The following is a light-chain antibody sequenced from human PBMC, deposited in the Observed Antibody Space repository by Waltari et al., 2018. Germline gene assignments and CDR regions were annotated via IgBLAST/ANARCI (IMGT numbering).Light chain of an antibody. CDR2: GTS. CDR1: QSGRST. V-gene: IGKV3D-15*01. CDR3: QQYDHWPWT. Sequence: DIVMTQSPATLSLSPGESATLSWRASQSGRSTFAWFQQKPGQPPRLLIYGTSTRATGIPARFSGSGSGTEFSLTISSLQPEDFATYYCQQYDHWPWTFGQGTRVEAK. J-gene: IGKJ1*01.